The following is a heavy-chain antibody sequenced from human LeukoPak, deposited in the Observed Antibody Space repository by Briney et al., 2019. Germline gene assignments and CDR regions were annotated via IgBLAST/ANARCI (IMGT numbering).Heavy chain of an antibody. CDR2: ISYDERNE. D-gene: IGHD1-1*01. CDR3: ARESTTGATGDY. J-gene: IGHJ4*02. Sequence: GSLRLSCAASGFTFSTYTMNWVRRAPGKGLEWVAVISYDERNEFYADSVKGRFTVSRDNSKNTVYLQMNSLRAEDTAVYFCARESTTGATGDYWGQGTLVTVSS. V-gene: IGHV3-30*04. CDR1: GFTFSTYT.